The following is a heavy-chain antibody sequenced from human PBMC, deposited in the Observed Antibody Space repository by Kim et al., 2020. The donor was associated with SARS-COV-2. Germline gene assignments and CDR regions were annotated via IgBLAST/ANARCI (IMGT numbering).Heavy chain of an antibody. CDR1: GYTFTSYA. V-gene: IGHV1-3*01. D-gene: IGHD4-17*01. CDR2: INAGNGNT. CDR3: ADGDLGYGMDV. Sequence: ASVKVSCKASGYTFTSYAMHWVRQSPGQRLEWMGWINAGNGNTKYSQKFQGRVTITRDTSASTAYMELSSLRSEDTAVYYCADGDLGYGMDVWGQGTTVTVSS. J-gene: IGHJ6*02.